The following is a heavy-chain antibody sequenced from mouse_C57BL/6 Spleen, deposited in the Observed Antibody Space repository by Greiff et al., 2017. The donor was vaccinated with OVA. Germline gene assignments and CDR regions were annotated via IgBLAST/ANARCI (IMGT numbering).Heavy chain of an antibody. CDR2: INPSSGYT. J-gene: IGHJ4*01. CDR3: ARTGSSSYYARDY. V-gene: IGHV1-4*01. D-gene: IGHD1-1*01. Sequence: QVQLQQPGAELARPGASVKMSCKASGYTFTSYTMHWVKQRPGQGLEWIGYINPSSGYTKYNQKFKDKATLTADKSSSTAYMQLSSLTSEDSAVYYGARTGSSSYYARDYWGQGTSVTVSP. CDR1: GYTFTSYT.